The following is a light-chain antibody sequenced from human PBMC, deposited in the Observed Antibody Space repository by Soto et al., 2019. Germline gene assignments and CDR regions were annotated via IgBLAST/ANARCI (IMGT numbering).Light chain of an antibody. J-gene: IGLJ3*02. Sequence: ALTQPRSVSGSPGQSVTISCTETSSDIGGSNYVSWYQHHPGKAPKLMIYDVSKRPSGVPDRFSGSKSGNTASLTISGLQAEDEADYYCCSYAGGFTWVFGGGTKPTVL. CDR3: CSYAGGFTWV. V-gene: IGLV2-11*01. CDR1: SSDIGGSNY. CDR2: DVS.